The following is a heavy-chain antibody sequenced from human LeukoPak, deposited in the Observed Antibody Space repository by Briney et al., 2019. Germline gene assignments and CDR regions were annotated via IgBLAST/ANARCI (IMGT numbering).Heavy chain of an antibody. CDR3: ARLLAVTNPDY. CDR1: GFTFSRYS. J-gene: IGHJ4*02. D-gene: IGHD2-21*02. CDR2: IKQDGSEK. Sequence: GGSLRLSCAASGFTFSRYSMSWVRQAPGKGLEWVANIKQDGSEKYYVDSVKGRFTISRDNAKNSLYLQMNSLRAEDTAVYYCARLLAVTNPDYWGQGTLVTVSS. V-gene: IGHV3-7*01.